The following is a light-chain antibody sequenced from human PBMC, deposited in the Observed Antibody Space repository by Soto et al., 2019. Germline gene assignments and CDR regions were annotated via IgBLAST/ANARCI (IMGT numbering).Light chain of an antibody. Sequence: RSNQSASLVYAYVGNRVTIPCRASHDISTYLAWYQQKPGKAPKLMIYEASTLQSGVPSRFSGSGSGTEFTLTISGLLPEDFATYHCQEPNSLPFSFGQGTRLEIK. CDR2: EAS. J-gene: IGKJ5*01. CDR3: QEPNSLPFS. V-gene: IGKV1-9*01. CDR1: HDISTY.